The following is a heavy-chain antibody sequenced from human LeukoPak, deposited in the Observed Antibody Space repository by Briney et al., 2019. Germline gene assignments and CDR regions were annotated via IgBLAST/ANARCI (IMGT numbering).Heavy chain of an antibody. D-gene: IGHD2-15*01. J-gene: IGHJ6*04. V-gene: IGHV3-30*04. Sequence: PGGSLRLSCAASGFTFSSYAMSWVRQAPGKGLEWVAVISYDGSNKYYADSVKGRFTISRDNSKNTLYLQMNSLRAEDTAVYYCARDLILHPTYYYYGMDVWGKGTTVTVSS. CDR1: GFTFSSYA. CDR2: ISYDGSNK. CDR3: ARDLILHPTYYYYGMDV.